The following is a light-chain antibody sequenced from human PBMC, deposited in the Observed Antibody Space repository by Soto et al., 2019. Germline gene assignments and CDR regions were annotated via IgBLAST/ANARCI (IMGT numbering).Light chain of an antibody. J-gene: IGKJ1*01. CDR1: QSVGSN. Sequence: IMMTQSPATLSVSPGERATLSCRASQSVGSNLAWYQQKPGQAPRLLIYGASTRATGFPARFSGNGSGTEFTLTISSLQSEDFAVYYCQQYNNWPPWTFGQGTKVEIK. CDR3: QQYNNWPPWT. CDR2: GAS. V-gene: IGKV3-15*01.